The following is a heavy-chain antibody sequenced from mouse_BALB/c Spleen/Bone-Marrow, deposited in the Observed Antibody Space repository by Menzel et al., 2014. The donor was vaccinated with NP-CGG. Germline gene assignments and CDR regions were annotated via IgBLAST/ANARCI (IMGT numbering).Heavy chain of an antibody. D-gene: IGHD2-10*01. CDR3: ARHRAAYYGNLYAMDY. Sequence: EVKLEESGGGLVKPGGSLKLSCAASGFAFSSYDMSWVRQTPEKRLEWVATISSGGSYTYYPDSVKGRFTISRDNARNTLYLQMSSLRSEDTALYYCARHRAAYYGNLYAMDYWGQGTSVTVSS. V-gene: IGHV5-9*02. CDR1: GFAFSSYD. CDR2: ISSGGSYT. J-gene: IGHJ4*01.